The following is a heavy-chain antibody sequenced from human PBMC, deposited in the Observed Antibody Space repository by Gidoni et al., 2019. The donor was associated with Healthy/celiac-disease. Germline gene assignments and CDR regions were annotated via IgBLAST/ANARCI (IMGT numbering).Heavy chain of an antibody. CDR2: ISYDGSNK. CDR3: AKDLLWELLSAVDY. D-gene: IGHD1-26*01. Sequence: QVPLVESGGGVVQPGRSLRLSFAPSGFTSSSYGMHWVRQAPGKGLGWVAVISYDGSNKYYADSVKGRFTIPRDNSKNTLYLQMNSLRAEDTAVYYCAKDLLWELLSAVDYWGQGTLVTVSS. CDR1: GFTSSSYG. J-gene: IGHJ4*02. V-gene: IGHV3-30*18.